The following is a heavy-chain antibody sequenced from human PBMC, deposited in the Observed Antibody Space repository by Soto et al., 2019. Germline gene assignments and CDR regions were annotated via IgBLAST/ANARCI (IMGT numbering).Heavy chain of an antibody. Sequence: QVQLQQSGPGLVKPSQTLSLTCAISGDSVSSNDATWDWIRQSPSRGLEWLGRTYYRSRWKTEYARSEKSRISINPDTSNNQASFQRNSVTPDDTAVYYCARLIGNSWLDSWGQGTLVTVSS. CDR3: ARLIGNSWLDS. CDR2: TYYRSRWKT. J-gene: IGHJ5*01. V-gene: IGHV6-1*01. D-gene: IGHD3-16*01. CDR1: GDSVSSNDAT.